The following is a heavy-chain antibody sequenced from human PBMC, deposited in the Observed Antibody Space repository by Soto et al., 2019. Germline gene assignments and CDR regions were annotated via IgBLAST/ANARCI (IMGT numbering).Heavy chain of an antibody. V-gene: IGHV4-59*01. CDR2: IYYSGST. CDR1: VGSISSYY. D-gene: IGHD6-13*01. J-gene: IGHJ4*02. CDR3: ARASTSAAGFDY. Sequence: EALSLTCTFSVGSISSYYWSWIRQPPGKGLEWNGYIYYSGSTNYNPSLKSRVTISVDTSKNQFSLKLSSVTAADTAVYYCARASTSAAGFDYWGQGPLVTVSS.